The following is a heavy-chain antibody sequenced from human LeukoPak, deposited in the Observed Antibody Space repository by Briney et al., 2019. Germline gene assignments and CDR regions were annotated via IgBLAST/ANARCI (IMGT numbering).Heavy chain of an antibody. CDR3: AKDMSWWVTVDF. V-gene: IGHV3-23*01. CDR2: VGGDGRT. J-gene: IGHJ4*02. D-gene: IGHD2-21*02. Sequence: GGSLRLSCAASGFSFSPNAMSWFRQAPGRGLQWVAGVGGDGRTHYTDSVRGRFTISRDNSKNTLHLQMNSLRVDDTAVYYCAKDMSWWVTVDFWGQGTLVTVSS. CDR1: GFSFSPNA.